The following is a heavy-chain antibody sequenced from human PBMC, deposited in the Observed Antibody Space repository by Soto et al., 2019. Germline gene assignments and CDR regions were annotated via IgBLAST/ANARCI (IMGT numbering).Heavy chain of an antibody. Sequence: EVQLLESGGALVQLGGSLKLSCAASGFTFSSYAMSWVRKAPGKGREWFSPISGSGGSTYYADSVKGRFTISRDNSKNTLYLQMNSLRAEDTAVYYCAKGYQGGGWYEGDAFDIWGQGTMVTVSS. V-gene: IGHV3-23*01. CDR3: AKGYQGGGWYEGDAFDI. J-gene: IGHJ3*02. CDR1: GFTFSSYA. D-gene: IGHD6-19*01. CDR2: ISGSGGST.